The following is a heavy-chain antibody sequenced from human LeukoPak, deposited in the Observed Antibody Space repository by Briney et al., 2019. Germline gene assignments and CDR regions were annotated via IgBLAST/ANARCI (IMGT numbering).Heavy chain of an antibody. CDR3: AKNLWFGEYNDY. D-gene: IGHD3-10*01. CDR1: GFTFSSYA. J-gene: IGHJ4*02. V-gene: IGHV3-23*01. CDR2: ISGSGGST. Sequence: GGSLRLPCAASGFTFSSYAMSWVRQAPGKGLEWVSAISGSGGSTYYADSVKGRFTISRDNSKNTLYLQMNSLRAEDTAVYYCAKNLWFGEYNDYWGQGTLVTVSS.